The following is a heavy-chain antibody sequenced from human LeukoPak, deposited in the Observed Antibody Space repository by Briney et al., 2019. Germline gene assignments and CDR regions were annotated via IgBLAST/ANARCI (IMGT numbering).Heavy chain of an antibody. CDR3: AKSFPRGYSGYDALGGTNRNDY. V-gene: IGHV3-30*02. CDR1: GFTFSSYG. Sequence: GGSLRLSCAASGFTFSSYGMHWVRQAPGKGLEWVAFIRYDGSNKYYADSVKGRFTISRDNSKNTLYLQMNSLRAEDTAVYYCAKSFPRGYSGYDALGGTNRNDYWGQGTLVTVSS. CDR2: IRYDGSNK. J-gene: IGHJ4*02. D-gene: IGHD5-12*01.